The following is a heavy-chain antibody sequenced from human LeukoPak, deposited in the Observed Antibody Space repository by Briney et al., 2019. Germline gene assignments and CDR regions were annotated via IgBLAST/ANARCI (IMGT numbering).Heavy chain of an antibody. CDR2: MNPNSGNT. Sequence: ASVKVSCKASGYTFTSYDINWVRQATGQGLEWMGWMNPNSGNTGYAQKFQGRVTMTRNTSISTAYMELSRLRSDDTAVYYCARPYYYDSSGYSDAFDIWGQGTMVTVSS. D-gene: IGHD3-22*01. CDR1: GYTFTSYD. V-gene: IGHV1-8*01. J-gene: IGHJ3*02. CDR3: ARPYYYDSSGYSDAFDI.